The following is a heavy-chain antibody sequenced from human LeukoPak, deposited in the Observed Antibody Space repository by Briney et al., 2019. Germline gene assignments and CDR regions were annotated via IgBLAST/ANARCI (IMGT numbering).Heavy chain of an antibody. D-gene: IGHD3-3*01. CDR1: GFTFSSYW. CDR2: ISYDGSNK. V-gene: IGHV3-30*03. CDR3: AGAFGVVDY. Sequence: PGGSLRLSCAASGFTFSSYWMSWVRQAPGKGLEWVAVISYDGSNKYYADSVKGRFTISRDNSKNTLYLQMNSLRAEDTAVYYCAGAFGVVDYWGQGTLVTVSS. J-gene: IGHJ4*02.